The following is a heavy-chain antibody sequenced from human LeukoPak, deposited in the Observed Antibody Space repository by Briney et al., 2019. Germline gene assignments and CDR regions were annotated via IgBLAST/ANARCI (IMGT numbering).Heavy chain of an antibody. Sequence: GASVKVSCKASGYTFTGYYMHWVRQAPGQGLEWMGWINPNSGGTNYAQKFQGRVIMTRDTSISTAYMELSRLRSDDTAVYYCARSEAFRPNLIDYWGQGTLVTVSS. CDR1: GYTFTGYY. CDR3: ARSEAFRPNLIDY. V-gene: IGHV1-2*02. CDR2: INPNSGGT. J-gene: IGHJ4*02.